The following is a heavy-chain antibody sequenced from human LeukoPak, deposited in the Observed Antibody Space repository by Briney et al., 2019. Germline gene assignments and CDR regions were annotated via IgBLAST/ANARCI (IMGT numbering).Heavy chain of an antibody. J-gene: IGHJ6*02. D-gene: IGHD6-13*01. Sequence: GGSLRLSCAASGFTFSSYSMNWVRQAPGKGLEWVSYISSSSSTIYYADSVKGRFTISRDNAKNSLYLQMNSLRAEGTAVYYCARVREYSSSWPYYYYYGMDVWGQGTTVTVSS. CDR3: ARVREYSSSWPYYYYYGMDV. CDR1: GFTFSSYS. V-gene: IGHV3-48*01. CDR2: ISSSSSTI.